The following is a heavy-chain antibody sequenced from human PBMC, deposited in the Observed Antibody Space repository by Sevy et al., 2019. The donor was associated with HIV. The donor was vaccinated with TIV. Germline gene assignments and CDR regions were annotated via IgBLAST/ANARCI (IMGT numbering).Heavy chain of an antibody. Sequence: EGSLRLSCAASGFTFSSDGMHWVRQAPGKELEWVAVIGYDGSNKYYADSVKGRFTISRDNSKNTLYLQMNSLRAEDTAVYYCARDGGVGDTMVRVVPYYYYGMDVWGQGTTVTVSS. V-gene: IGHV3-33*01. J-gene: IGHJ6*02. CDR2: IGYDGSNK. D-gene: IGHD3-10*01. CDR3: ARDGGVGDTMVRVVPYYYYGMDV. CDR1: GFTFSSDG.